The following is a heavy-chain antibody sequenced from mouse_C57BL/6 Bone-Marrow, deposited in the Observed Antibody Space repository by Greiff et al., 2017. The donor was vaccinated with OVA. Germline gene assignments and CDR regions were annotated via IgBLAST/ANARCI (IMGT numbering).Heavy chain of an antibody. V-gene: IGHV5-17*01. J-gene: IGHJ2*01. Sequence: EVHLVESGGGLVKPGGSLKLSCAASGFTFSDYGMHWVRQAPEKGLEWVAYISSGSSTIYYADTVKGRFTISRDNAKNTLFLQMTSLRSEDTAMYYCARGRLPYFDYWGQGTTLTVSS. D-gene: IGHD2-2*01. CDR3: ARGRLPYFDY. CDR1: GFTFSDYG. CDR2: ISSGSSTI.